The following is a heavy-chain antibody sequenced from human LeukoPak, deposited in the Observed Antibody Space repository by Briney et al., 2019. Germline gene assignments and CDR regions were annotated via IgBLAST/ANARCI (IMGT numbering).Heavy chain of an antibody. D-gene: IGHD2-2*01. J-gene: IGHJ4*02. CDR3: ASPRYCSSTSCYAFDY. V-gene: IGHV4-34*01. CDR2: INHSGST. CDR1: GGSFSGYY. Sequence: SETLSLTCAVYGGSFSGYYWSWIRQPPGKGLEWIGEINHSGSTNYNPSLKSRVTISVDTSKNQFSLELSSVTAADTAVYYCASPRYCSSTSCYAFDYWGQGTLVTVSS.